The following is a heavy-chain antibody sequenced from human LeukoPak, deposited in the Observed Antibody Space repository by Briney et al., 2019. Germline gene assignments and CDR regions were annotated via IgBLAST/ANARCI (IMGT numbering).Heavy chain of an antibody. V-gene: IGHV1-8*01. CDR3: ARAWVSRSTSANDY. J-gene: IGHJ4*02. CDR1: GYTFTSYD. CDR2: MNPNSGNT. Sequence: GASVKVSCKASGYTFTSYDINWVRQATGQGLEWMGWMNPNSGNTGYAQKFQGRVTMTMNTSISTAYMELSSLRSEDTAVYYCARAWVSRSTSANDYWGQGTLVTVSS. D-gene: IGHD2-2*01.